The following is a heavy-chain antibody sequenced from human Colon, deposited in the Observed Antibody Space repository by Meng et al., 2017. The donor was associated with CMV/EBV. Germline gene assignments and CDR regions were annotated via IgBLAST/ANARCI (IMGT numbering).Heavy chain of an antibody. CDR2: CSINGGTT. CDR1: GFTFSSYE. J-gene: IGHJ4*02. D-gene: IGHD6-6*01. V-gene: IGHV3-48*03. CDR3: AREYSSSSGDCFDY. Sequence: LSLTCAASGFTFSSYEMNWVRLAPGKGLEWLAYCSINGGTTHHADSVRGRFTVSRDNAKNSLYLQMDNLRAEDTGVYYCAREYSSSSGDCFDYWGQGTVVTVSS.